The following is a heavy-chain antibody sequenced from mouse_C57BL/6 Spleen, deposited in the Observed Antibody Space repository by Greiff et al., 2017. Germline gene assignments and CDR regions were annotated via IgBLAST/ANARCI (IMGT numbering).Heavy chain of an antibody. Sequence: QVQLQQPGAELVKPGASVKMSCKASGYTFTSYWMQWVKQRPGQGLEWIGEIDPSDSYTNYTQKFKGKATLTVDTSSSTAYMQLSSLTSEDSAVYYCARLDWYFDVWGTGTTGTVSS. CDR1: GYTFTSYW. CDR3: ARLDWYFDV. CDR2: IDPSDSYT. V-gene: IGHV1-50*01. J-gene: IGHJ1*03.